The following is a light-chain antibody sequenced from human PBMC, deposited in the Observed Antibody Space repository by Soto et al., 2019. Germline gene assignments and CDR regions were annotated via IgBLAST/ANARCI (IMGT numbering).Light chain of an antibody. CDR2: EVT. CDR1: TSDVGTYNL. Sequence: QCALTQPASVCGSPGQSITISCTRTTSDVGTYNLVSWYQQYPGKAPQVVISEVTKRPSGVSNRFSGSKSGNMASLTISGLQAEDEADYYCRSYAGTGTWIFGGGTKLTVI. J-gene: IGLJ2*01. CDR3: RSYAGTGTWI. V-gene: IGLV2-23*02.